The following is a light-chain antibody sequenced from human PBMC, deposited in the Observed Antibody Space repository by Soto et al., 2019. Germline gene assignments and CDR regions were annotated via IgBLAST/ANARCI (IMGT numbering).Light chain of an antibody. CDR2: DVS. V-gene: IGLV2-14*01. CDR3: SSYTSSPYV. J-gene: IGLJ1*01. Sequence: QSVLTQPASVSGSPGQSITIPCTGNSSEVGGYNYVSWYQQHPGKAPKLMIYDVSNRPSGVSNRFSGSKSGNTASLTISGLQAEDEADYYCSSYTSSPYVFGTGTKVTVL. CDR1: SSEVGGYNY.